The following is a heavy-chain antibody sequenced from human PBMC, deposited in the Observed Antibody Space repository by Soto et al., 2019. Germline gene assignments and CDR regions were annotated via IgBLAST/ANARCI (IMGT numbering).Heavy chain of an antibody. Sequence: QVQLVQSGAEVKKPGSSVKVSCKASGGTFSSYAISWVRQAPGQGLEWMGGIIPIFGTANYAQKFQGRVTITADESTSTAYMELSSLRSEDTAVYYCARVGVVVVAATMGAFDIWGQGTMVTVSS. CDR2: IIPIFGTA. CDR1: GGTFSSYA. D-gene: IGHD2-15*01. V-gene: IGHV1-69*01. CDR3: ARVGVVVVAATMGAFDI. J-gene: IGHJ3*02.